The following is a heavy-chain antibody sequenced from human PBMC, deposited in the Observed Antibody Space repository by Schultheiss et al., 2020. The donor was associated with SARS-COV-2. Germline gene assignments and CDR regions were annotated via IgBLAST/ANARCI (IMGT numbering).Heavy chain of an antibody. CDR3: ARGYRYSPYYFDY. D-gene: IGHD1-1*01. Sequence: SQTLSLTCAVYGGSFSGYYWSWIRQHPGKGLEWIGYIYYSGSTYYNPSLKSRVTISVDTSKNQFSLMLSSVTAADTAVYYCARGYRYSPYYFDYWGQGTLVTVSS. CDR1: GGSFSGYY. V-gene: IGHV4-34*01. J-gene: IGHJ4*02. CDR2: IYYSGST.